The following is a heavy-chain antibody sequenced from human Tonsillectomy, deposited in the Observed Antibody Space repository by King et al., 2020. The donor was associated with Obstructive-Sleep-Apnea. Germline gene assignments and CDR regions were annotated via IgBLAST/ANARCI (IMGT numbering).Heavy chain of an antibody. J-gene: IGHJ4*02. CDR1: GFTFNSYA. Sequence: VQLVESGGGLVQPGGSLRLSCAASGFTFNSYAMSWVRQAPGKGLEWVSTISVSGGNTYYADSVKGRFTISRDNSKNTLYLQMNSLRAEDTAVYYCAKGRQLRFLEWLPLDYWGQGPLVTVSS. CDR2: ISVSGGNT. D-gene: IGHD3-3*01. CDR3: AKGRQLRFLEWLPLDY. V-gene: IGHV3-23*04.